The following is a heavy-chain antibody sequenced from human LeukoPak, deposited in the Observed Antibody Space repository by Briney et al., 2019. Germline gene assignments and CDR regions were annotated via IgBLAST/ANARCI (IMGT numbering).Heavy chain of an antibody. V-gene: IGHV4-39*07. CDR1: GGSISSVSYY. CDR3: AGGNYGSGSYYKLPLDY. Sequence: SETLSLTCTVSGGSISSVSYYWGWIRQPPGKGLEWIGSISYNGGTYYNPSLKSRVTISVDTSKNQFSLKLSSVTAADTAVYYCAGGNYGSGSYYKLPLDYWGQGTLVTVSS. J-gene: IGHJ4*02. CDR2: ISYNGGT. D-gene: IGHD3-10*01.